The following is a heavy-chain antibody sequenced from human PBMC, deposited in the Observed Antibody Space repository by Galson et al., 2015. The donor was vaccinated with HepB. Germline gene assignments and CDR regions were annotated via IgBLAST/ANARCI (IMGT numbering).Heavy chain of an antibody. J-gene: IGHJ3*02. CDR3: ARPIGSYGENPDDAFDI. CDR1: GYSFTSYW. CDR2: IYPGDSDT. V-gene: IGHV5-51*03. D-gene: IGHD3-10*01. Sequence: QSGAEVKKPGESLKISCKGSGYSFTSYWIGWVRQMPGKGLEWMGIIYPGDSDTRYSPSFQGQVTTSADKSISTAYLQWSSLKASDTAMYYCARPIGSYGENPDDAFDIWGQGTMVTVSS.